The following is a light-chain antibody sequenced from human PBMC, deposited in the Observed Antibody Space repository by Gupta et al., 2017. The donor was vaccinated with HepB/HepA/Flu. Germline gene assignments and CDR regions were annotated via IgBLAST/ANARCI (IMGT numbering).Light chain of an antibody. CDR3: QQRLYYPYT. CDR1: QDISTY. V-gene: IGKV1-9*01. J-gene: IGKJ2*01. Sequence: DIQLTQSPSFLSASVGDRVTLTCRATQDISTYLAWYVQKPGKAPELLIYAASSLKSGVPSRFSGSGSGTEFTLTITSRQPGDFATYYCQQRLYYPYTFGQGTKLDIK. CDR2: AAS.